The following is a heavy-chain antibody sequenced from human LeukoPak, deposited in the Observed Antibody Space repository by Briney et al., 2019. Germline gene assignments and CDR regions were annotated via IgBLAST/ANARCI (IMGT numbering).Heavy chain of an antibody. CDR1: GYTLTELS. Sequence: EASVKVSCKVSGYTLTELSMHWVRQAPGKGLEWMGGFDPEDGGTIYAQKFQGRVTMTEDTSTDTAYMELSSLRSEDTAVYYCATALPTVTPFDYWGQGTLVTVSS. CDR2: FDPEDGGT. V-gene: IGHV1-24*01. J-gene: IGHJ4*02. CDR3: ATALPTVTPFDY. D-gene: IGHD4-17*01.